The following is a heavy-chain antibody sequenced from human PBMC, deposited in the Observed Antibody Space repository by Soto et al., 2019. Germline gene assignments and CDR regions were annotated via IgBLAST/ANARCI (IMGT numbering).Heavy chain of an antibody. Sequence: QVQLVQSGAEVKKPGASVKVSCKASGYTFTKNYIHWVRQAPGQEIQWMGMIDPSGGGTSYAQKLHGRVAMTRDTSTDTVYLELNSLRSEDTAVYYCARNIYCGGDCYFYYFDYWGQGTLVTVST. J-gene: IGHJ4*02. CDR1: GYTFTKNY. V-gene: IGHV1-46*01. CDR3: ARNIYCGGDCYFYYFDY. CDR2: IDPSGGGT. D-gene: IGHD2-21*02.